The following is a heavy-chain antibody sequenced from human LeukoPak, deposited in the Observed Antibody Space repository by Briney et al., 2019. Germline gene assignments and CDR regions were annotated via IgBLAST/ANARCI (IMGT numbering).Heavy chain of an antibody. CDR1: GFTFSGSA. V-gene: IGHV3-73*01. D-gene: IGHD4-17*01. CDR3: TRVTGDYAYYYYGMDV. Sequence: SAGTLKLSCAASGFTFSGSAMHWVRQASGKGLEWVGRIRSKANSYATAYDASVKGRFTISRDDSKNTAYLQMNSMKTEDTAVYYCTRVTGDYAYYYYGMDVWGKGTTVTVSS. J-gene: IGHJ6*04. CDR2: IRSKANSYAT.